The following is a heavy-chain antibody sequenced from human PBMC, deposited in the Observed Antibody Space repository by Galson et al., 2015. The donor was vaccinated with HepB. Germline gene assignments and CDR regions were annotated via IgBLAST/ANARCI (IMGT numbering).Heavy chain of an antibody. V-gene: IGHV1-3*01. D-gene: IGHD6-13*01. CDR1: GYTFTSYA. CDR3: ARERKQQLGWFDP. J-gene: IGHJ5*02. CDR2: INAGNGNT. Sequence: SVKVSCKASGYTFTSYAMHWVRQAPGQRLEWMGWINAGNGNTKYSQKFQGRVTITRDTSASTAYMELSSLRSEDTAVYYCARERKQQLGWFDPWGQGTLVTVSS.